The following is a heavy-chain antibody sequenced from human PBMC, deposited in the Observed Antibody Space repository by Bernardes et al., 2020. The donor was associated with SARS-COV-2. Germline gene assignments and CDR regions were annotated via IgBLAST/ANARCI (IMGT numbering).Heavy chain of an antibody. D-gene: IGHD1-1*01. CDR1: GYTFTGYF. V-gene: IGHV1-2*02. Sequence: ASVKVSCKGSGYTFTGYFMHWVRQAPGQRREWMGWINPNTGCTNYAQKFQGRVTMTRDTSITTAYMELSRLGSDDTAIYYCARNRTTISTTSIPVDYWGQRPLVTVSS. J-gene: IGHJ4*02. CDR3: ARNRTTISTTSIPVDY. CDR2: INPNTGCT.